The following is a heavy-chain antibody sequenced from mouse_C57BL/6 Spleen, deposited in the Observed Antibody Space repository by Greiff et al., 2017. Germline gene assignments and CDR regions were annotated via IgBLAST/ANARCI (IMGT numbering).Heavy chain of an antibody. D-gene: IGHD1-1*01. V-gene: IGHV1-9*01. J-gene: IGHJ2*01. CDR3: ARRSSPWDYGSIHFDG. Sequence: QVQLQQSGAELMKPGASVKLSCKATGYTFTGYWIEWVKQRPGHGLEWIGESLPGSGDTNYNEKITGKATFTADTSSNTAYMQLSSLTTEYSAIYYCARRSSPWDYGSIHFDGWGQGTTLTVAS. CDR1: GYTFTGYW. CDR2: SLPGSGDT.